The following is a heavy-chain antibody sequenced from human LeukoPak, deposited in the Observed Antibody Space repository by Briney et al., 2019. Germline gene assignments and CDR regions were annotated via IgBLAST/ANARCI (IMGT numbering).Heavy chain of an antibody. CDR3: AREGVGSFYYDSSGYGPDGAFDI. CDR2: ISSSGSTI. V-gene: IGHV3-48*03. D-gene: IGHD3-22*01. Sequence: GGSLRLSCAASGFTFSSYEMNWVRQAPGKGLGWVSYISSSGSTIYYADSVKGRFTISRDNAKNSLYLQMNSLRAEDTAVYYCAREGVGSFYYDSSGYGPDGAFDIWGQGTMVTVSS. CDR1: GFTFSSYE. J-gene: IGHJ3*02.